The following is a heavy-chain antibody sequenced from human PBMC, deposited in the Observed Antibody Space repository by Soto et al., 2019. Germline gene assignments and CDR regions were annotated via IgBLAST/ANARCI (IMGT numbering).Heavy chain of an antibody. D-gene: IGHD3-3*01. CDR3: ARHLPKTYYNALSGYSIEYYFDY. V-gene: IGHV4-39*01. J-gene: IGHJ4*02. CDR2: IYYSGST. Sequence: PSETLSLTCTVSGGSISSSSYYWGWIRQPPGKGLEWIGSIYYSGSTYYNPSLKSRVTISVDTSKNQFSLKLSSVTAADTAVYYCARHLPKTYYNALSGYSIEYYFDYWGQGTPVTVSS. CDR1: GGSISSSSYY.